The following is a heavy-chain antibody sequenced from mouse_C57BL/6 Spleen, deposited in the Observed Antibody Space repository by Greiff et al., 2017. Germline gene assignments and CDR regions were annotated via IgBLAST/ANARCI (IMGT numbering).Heavy chain of an antibody. J-gene: IGHJ2*01. V-gene: IGHV1-26*01. Sequence: VQLQQSGPELVKPGASVKISCKASGYTFTDYYMNWVKQSHGKSLEWIGDINPNNGGTSYNQKFKGKATLTVDKSSSTAYMELRSLTSEDSAVYYCASRSTVVPYFDYWGQGTTLTVSS. D-gene: IGHD1-1*01. CDR1: GYTFTDYY. CDR3: ASRSTVVPYFDY. CDR2: INPNNGGT.